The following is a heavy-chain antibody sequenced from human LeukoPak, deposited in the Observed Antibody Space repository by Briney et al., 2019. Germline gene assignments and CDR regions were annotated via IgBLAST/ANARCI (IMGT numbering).Heavy chain of an antibody. CDR1: GYTFTSYD. CDR2: ISAYNGNT. Sequence: ASVKVSCKASGYTFTSYDINWVRQATGQGLEWMGWISAYNGNTNYAQKLQGRVTMTTDTSTSTAYMELRSLRSDDTAVYYCARDIAAAVGWFDPWGQGTLVTVSS. D-gene: IGHD6-13*01. CDR3: ARDIAAAVGWFDP. V-gene: IGHV1-18*01. J-gene: IGHJ5*02.